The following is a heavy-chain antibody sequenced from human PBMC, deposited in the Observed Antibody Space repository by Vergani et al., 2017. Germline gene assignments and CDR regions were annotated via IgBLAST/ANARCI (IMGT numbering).Heavy chain of an antibody. Sequence: QVQLQESGPGLVKPSETLSLTCTVSGGSISSYYWSWIRQPPGKGLEWIGYIYYSGSTNYNPSLKSRVTISVDTSKNQFSLKLSSVTAADTAVYYCARIIYSGYDYYFDYWGQGTLVTVSS. D-gene: IGHD3-22*01. V-gene: IGHV4-59*12. J-gene: IGHJ4*02. CDR3: ARIIYSGYDYYFDY. CDR1: GGSISSYY. CDR2: IYYSGST.